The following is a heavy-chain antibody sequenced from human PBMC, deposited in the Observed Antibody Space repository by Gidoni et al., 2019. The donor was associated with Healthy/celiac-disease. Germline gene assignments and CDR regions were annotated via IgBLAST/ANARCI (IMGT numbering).Heavy chain of an antibody. CDR1: GFTFSSYG. CDR2: ISYDGSNK. D-gene: IGHD6-19*01. Sequence: QVQLVESGGGVVQPGRSLRLSCAASGFTFSSYGMHWVRQAPGKGLEWVAVISYDGSNKYYADSVKGRFTISRDNSKNTLYLQMNSLRAEDTAVYYCAKDQYSIGWYGRGYYYYGMDVWGQGTTVTVSS. V-gene: IGHV3-30*18. CDR3: AKDQYSIGWYGRGYYYYGMDV. J-gene: IGHJ6*02.